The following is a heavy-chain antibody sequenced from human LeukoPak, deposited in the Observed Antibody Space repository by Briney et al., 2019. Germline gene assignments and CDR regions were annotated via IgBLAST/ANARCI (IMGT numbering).Heavy chain of an antibody. CDR3: ARDRSGWYRWFDP. Sequence: GGSLRLSCAASGFTFSSYEMNWVRQAPGKGLEWISYISRSGNNIHYADSVKGRFTISRDNAKKSLFLQMNSLRAEDTAVYYCARDRSGWYRWFDPWGQGTLVTVSS. D-gene: IGHD6-19*01. J-gene: IGHJ5*02. V-gene: IGHV3-48*03. CDR2: ISRSGNNI. CDR1: GFTFSSYE.